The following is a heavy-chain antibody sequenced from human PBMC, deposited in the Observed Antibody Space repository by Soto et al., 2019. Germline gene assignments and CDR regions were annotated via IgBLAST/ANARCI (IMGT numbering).Heavy chain of an antibody. CDR3: VRDPYLPAAGRLSSLHY. J-gene: IGHJ4*02. CDR1: GFSFSSYA. V-gene: IGHV3-33*01. D-gene: IGHD2-2*01. Sequence: GGSLRLSCAASGFSFSSYAMHWVRQAPGKGLEWVAAIWSDGVNKDYADSVKGRFTISRDNSNNTLYVQMNSLKAEDTAVYYCVRDPYLPAAGRLSSLHYWGTGTLVTVSS. CDR2: IWSDGVNK.